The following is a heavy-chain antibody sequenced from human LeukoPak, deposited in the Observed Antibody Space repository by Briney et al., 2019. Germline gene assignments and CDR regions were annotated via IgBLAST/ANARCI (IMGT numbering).Heavy chain of an antibody. CDR1: GFTVSSNY. J-gene: IGHJ4*02. V-gene: IGHV3-66*01. CDR3: AVKYYFDY. CDR2: IYSGGST. Sequence: PGGSLRLSCAASGFTVSSNYMSWVRQAPGKGLEWVSVIYSGGSTYFADSVKGRFTISRDNSKNTLYLQMNGLRAEDTAVYYCAVKYYFDYWGQGTLVTVSS.